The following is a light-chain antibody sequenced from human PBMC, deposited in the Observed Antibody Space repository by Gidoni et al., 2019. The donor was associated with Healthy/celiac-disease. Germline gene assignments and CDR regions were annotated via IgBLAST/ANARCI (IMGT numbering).Light chain of an antibody. CDR2: GSS. CDR3: QQYGSSPGT. Sequence: DTVLTQSPGTLSLSPGEGATRSCRASQSVSSSDLAWYQQKPGQAPRLLIYGSSSRATGIPDRFSGRGSGTDFTLAISRLEPEDFAVYYCQQYGSSPGTFXQXTKVEIK. V-gene: IGKV3-20*01. J-gene: IGKJ1*01. CDR1: QSVSSSD.